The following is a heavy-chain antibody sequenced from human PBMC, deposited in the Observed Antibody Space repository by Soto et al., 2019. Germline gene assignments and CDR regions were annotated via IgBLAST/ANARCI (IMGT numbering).Heavy chain of an antibody. V-gene: IGHV4-39*01. CDR1: GGSISSSSYF. Sequence: QLQLQESGPGLVKPSETLSLTCTVSGGSISSSSYFWGWIRQPPGKGLEWIGSIYHSGSTSDIPSLRSRVTMSVDTSKNQLSLKLSSVTAADTAVYFCARHAGYSSGRRWFDPWGQGTLVTVSS. J-gene: IGHJ5*02. CDR2: IYHSGST. D-gene: IGHD3-22*01. CDR3: ARHAGYSSGRRWFDP.